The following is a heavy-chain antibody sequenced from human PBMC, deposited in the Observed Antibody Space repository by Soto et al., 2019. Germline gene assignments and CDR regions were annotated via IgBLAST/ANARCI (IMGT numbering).Heavy chain of an antibody. CDR3: AKDPVDIIAVAGSLFGWFDP. J-gene: IGHJ5*02. D-gene: IGHD6-19*01. CDR1: GFTFSSYG. V-gene: IGHV3-30*18. Sequence: QVQLVESGGGVVQPGRSLRLSCAASGFTFSSYGMHWVRQAPGKGLEWVAVISYDGSNKYYADSVKGRFTISRDNSKNTLYLQMTSLRAEDTAVYYCAKDPVDIIAVAGSLFGWFDPWGQGTLVTVSS. CDR2: ISYDGSNK.